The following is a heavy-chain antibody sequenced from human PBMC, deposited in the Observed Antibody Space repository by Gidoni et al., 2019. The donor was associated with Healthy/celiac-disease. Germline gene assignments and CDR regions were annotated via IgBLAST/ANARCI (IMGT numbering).Heavy chain of an antibody. CDR2: IWYDGSNK. J-gene: IGHJ3*02. D-gene: IGHD1-26*01. CDR3: ARDLELRAFDI. CDR1: GFTFSSYG. Sequence: QVQLVESGGGVVQPGRSLRLSCAASGFTFSSYGMHWVRQAPGKGLEWVAVIWYDGSNKYYADSVKGRFTISRDNSKNTLYLQMNSLRAEDTAVYYCARDLELRAFDIWGQGTMVTVSS. V-gene: IGHV3-33*01.